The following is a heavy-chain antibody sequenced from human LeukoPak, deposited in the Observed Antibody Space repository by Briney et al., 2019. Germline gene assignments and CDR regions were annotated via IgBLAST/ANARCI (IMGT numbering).Heavy chain of an antibody. CDR3: AKKERQLVRWFDP. J-gene: IGHJ5*02. V-gene: IGHV4-4*02. D-gene: IGHD6-6*01. CDR1: GFTFSSYS. Sequence: GSLRLSCAASGFTFSSYSMNWVRQLPGKGLEWIGEVYHGGSINYNPSLRSRITISVDKSKNQFSLKLRSVTAADTAVYYCAKKERQLVRWFDPWGQGTLVTVSS. CDR2: VYHGGSI.